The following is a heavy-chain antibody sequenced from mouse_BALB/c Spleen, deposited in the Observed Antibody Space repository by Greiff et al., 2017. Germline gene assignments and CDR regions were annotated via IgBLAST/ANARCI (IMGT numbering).Heavy chain of an antibody. V-gene: IGHV5-9-3*01. CDR3: ARQGDYSAIDY. CDR1: GFTFSSYA. J-gene: IGHJ2*01. D-gene: IGHD1-1*01. CDR2: ISSGGSYT. Sequence: EVQLVESGGGLVKPGGSLKLSCAASGFTFSSYAMSWVRQTPEKRLEWVATISSGGSYTYYPDSVRGRFTISRDNAKNTLYLQMSSLSSEDTAMYYCARQGDYSAIDYWGQGTTLTVSS.